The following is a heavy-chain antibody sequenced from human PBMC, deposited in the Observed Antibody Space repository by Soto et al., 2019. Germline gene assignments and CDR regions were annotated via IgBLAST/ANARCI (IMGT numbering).Heavy chain of an antibody. J-gene: IGHJ3*02. CDR1: GFTFSSYG. Sequence: GGSLRLSCAASGFTFSSYGMHWVRQAPGKGLEWVAVISYDGSNKYYADSVKGQFTISRDNSKNTLYLQMNSLRAEDTAVYHCAKGGILTGVGAFDIWGQGTMVTVSS. CDR3: AKGGILTGVGAFDI. D-gene: IGHD3-9*01. CDR2: ISYDGSNK. V-gene: IGHV3-30*18.